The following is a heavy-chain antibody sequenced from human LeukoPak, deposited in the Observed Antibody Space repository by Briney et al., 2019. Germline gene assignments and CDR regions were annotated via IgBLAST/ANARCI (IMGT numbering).Heavy chain of an antibody. CDR2: IYPGDSDT. CDR1: GYSFTSYW. J-gene: IGHJ3*02. Sequence: GESLKISCKGSGYSFTSYWIGWVRQMPGKGLEWMGIIYPGDSDTRYSPSFQGQVTISADKSISTAYLQWSSLKASDTAMYYCARRPMMVVALWAFDIWGQGTMVTVSS. D-gene: IGHD3-22*01. V-gene: IGHV5-51*01. CDR3: ARRPMMVVALWAFDI.